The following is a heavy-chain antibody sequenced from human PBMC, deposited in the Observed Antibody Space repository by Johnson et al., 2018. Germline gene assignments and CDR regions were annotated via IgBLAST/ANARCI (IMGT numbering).Heavy chain of an antibody. CDR3: ARAGSNYGGNSEYYFDY. D-gene: IGHD4-23*01. V-gene: IGHV4-59*01. CDR2: IYYSGST. CDR1: GGSIRSYY. Sequence: QVQLQESGPGLVKPSETLSLTCTVSGGSIRSYYWSWIRQPPGRGLEWIGYIYYSGSTNYNPSLKSRVTISVDTSRKQFSLKLTPVTAADTAVYYCARAGSNYGGNSEYYFDYWGQGTLVTVS. J-gene: IGHJ4*02.